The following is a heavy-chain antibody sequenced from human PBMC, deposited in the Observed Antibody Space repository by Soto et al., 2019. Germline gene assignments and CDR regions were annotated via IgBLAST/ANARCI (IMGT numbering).Heavy chain of an antibody. J-gene: IGHJ4*02. V-gene: IGHV3-23*01. CDR1: GFTFTDYA. CDR3: ARGSSGYISSWYYFDY. D-gene: IGHD6-13*01. Sequence: GGSLRLSCAASGFTFTDYALSWVRQAPGKGLEWVATISGIGGSTYLADSVKGRLSISRDNSKNTVSLLMNSLRAEDTAVYFCARGSSGYISSWYYFDYWGRGALVTVSS. CDR2: ISGIGGST.